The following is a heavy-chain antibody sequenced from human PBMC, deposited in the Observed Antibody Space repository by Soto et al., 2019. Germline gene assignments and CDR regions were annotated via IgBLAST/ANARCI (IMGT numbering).Heavy chain of an antibody. D-gene: IGHD4-17*01. Sequence: ASVKVSCKASGYTFTNYIMHWVRQAPGQRLEWMGWINAGNGNTKYSQKFQGRVTITRDTSASTAYMELSSLRSEDTAVYYCARGGASTVAQFDYWGQGTLVTVSS. CDR2: INAGNGNT. J-gene: IGHJ4*02. V-gene: IGHV1-3*01. CDR1: GYTFTNYI. CDR3: ARGGASTVAQFDY.